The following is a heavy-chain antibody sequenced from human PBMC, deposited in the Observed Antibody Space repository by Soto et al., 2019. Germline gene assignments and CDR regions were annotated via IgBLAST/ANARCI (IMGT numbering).Heavy chain of an antibody. D-gene: IGHD5-18*01. J-gene: IGHJ6*02. CDR1: GGSIGSGGYY. V-gene: IGHV4-31*03. CDR2: IYYSGST. Sequence: SETLSLTCTVSGGSIGSGGYYWSWIRQHPGKGLEWIGYIYYSGSTYYNPSLKSRVTISVDTSKNQFSLKLSSVTAADTAVYYCARDWEDTAMDVRGQGTTVTVSS. CDR3: ARDWEDTAMDV.